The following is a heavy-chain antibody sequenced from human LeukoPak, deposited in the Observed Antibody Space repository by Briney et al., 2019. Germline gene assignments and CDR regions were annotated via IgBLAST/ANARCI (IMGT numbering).Heavy chain of an antibody. CDR2: INSDGSST. Sequence: GGSLRLSCAASGFTFSSYWMHWVRQAPGKGLVWVSRINSDGSSTSYADSVKGRFTISRDNAKNTLYLQMDSLRAEDTAVYYYARDPSRLAVGPGGFDYWGQGTLVTVSS. CDR3: ARDPSRLAVGPGGFDY. D-gene: IGHD3-16*01. CDR1: GFTFSSYW. V-gene: IGHV3-74*01. J-gene: IGHJ4*02.